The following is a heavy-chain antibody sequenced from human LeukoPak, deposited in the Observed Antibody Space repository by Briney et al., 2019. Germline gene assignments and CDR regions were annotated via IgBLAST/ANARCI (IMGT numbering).Heavy chain of an antibody. Sequence: SETLSLTCTVSGVSISSSSYYWGWIRQPPGKGLEWIGSIYYSGSTYYNPSLKSRGTISVDTSKNQFSLKLSSVTAADTAVYYCARRGGYYYGFDYWGQGTLVTVSS. V-gene: IGHV4-39*01. D-gene: IGHD3-22*01. CDR3: ARRGGYYYGFDY. CDR1: GVSISSSSYY. J-gene: IGHJ4*02. CDR2: IYYSGST.